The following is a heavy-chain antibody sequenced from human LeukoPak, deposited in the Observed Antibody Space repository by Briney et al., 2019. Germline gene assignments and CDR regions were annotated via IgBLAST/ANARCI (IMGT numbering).Heavy chain of an antibody. Sequence: PSETLSLTCAVYGGSFSGYYWSWIRQPPGKGLEWIGEINHSGSTNYNPSLKSRVTISVDTSKNQFSLKLSSVTAADTAVYYCARHRRWATSDWFDPWGQGTLVTVSS. V-gene: IGHV4-34*01. J-gene: IGHJ5*02. CDR2: INHSGST. D-gene: IGHD1-26*01. CDR3: ARHRRWATSDWFDP. CDR1: GGSFSGYY.